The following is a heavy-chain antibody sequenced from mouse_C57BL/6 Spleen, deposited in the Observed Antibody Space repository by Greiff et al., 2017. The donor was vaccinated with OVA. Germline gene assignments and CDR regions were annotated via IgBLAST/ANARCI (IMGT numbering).Heavy chain of an antibody. CDR2: ISYSGST. J-gene: IGHJ4*01. CDR3: ARGLEVGRAMDY. Sequence: DVKLQESGPGMVKPSQSLSLTCTVTGYSITSGYDWHWIRHFPGNKLEWMGYISYSGSTNYNPSLKSRISITHDTSKNHFFLKLNSVTTEDTATYYCARGLEVGRAMDYWGQGTSVTVSS. CDR1: GYSITSGYD. V-gene: IGHV3-1*01. D-gene: IGHD4-1*01.